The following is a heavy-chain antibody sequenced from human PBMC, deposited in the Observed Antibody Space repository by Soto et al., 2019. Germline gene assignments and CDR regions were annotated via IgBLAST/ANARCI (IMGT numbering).Heavy chain of an antibody. J-gene: IGHJ6*03. CDR2: INHSGST. Sequence: PSETLSLTCAVYGGSFSGYYWSWIRQPPGKGLEWIGEINHSGSTNYNPSFKSRVTISVDTSKNQFSLKLSSVTAADTAVYYCARGFLEWLSAPDYYYYYMDVWGKGTTVTVSS. D-gene: IGHD3-3*01. CDR3: ARGFLEWLSAPDYYYYYMDV. CDR1: GGSFSGYY. V-gene: IGHV4-34*01.